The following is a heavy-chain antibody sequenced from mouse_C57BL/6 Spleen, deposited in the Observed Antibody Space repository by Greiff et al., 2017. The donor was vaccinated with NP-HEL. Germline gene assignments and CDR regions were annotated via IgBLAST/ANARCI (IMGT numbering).Heavy chain of an antibody. CDR1: GYAFSSSW. Sequence: VQLVESGPELVKPGASVKISCKASGYAFSSSWMNWVKQRPGKGLEWIGRIYPGDGDTNYNGKFKGKATLTADKSSSTAYMQLSSLTSEDSAVYFCARAIYLYYAMDYWGQGTSVTVSS. J-gene: IGHJ4*01. D-gene: IGHD5-5*01. CDR2: IYPGDGDT. V-gene: IGHV1-82*01. CDR3: ARAIYLYYAMDY.